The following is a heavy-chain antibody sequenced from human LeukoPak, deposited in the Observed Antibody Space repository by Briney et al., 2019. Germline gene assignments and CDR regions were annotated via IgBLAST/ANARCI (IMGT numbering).Heavy chain of an antibody. D-gene: IGHD6-13*01. V-gene: IGHV4-34*01. CDR1: GESFSGYY. CDR3: AKLVSPSSSWYYARFDY. Sequence: SETLSLTCAVYGESFSGYYWSWIRQPPGKGLEWIGEINHSGSTNYNPSLKSRVTISVDTSKNQFSLKLSSVTAADTAVYYCAKLVSPSSSWYYARFDYWGQGTLVTVSS. CDR2: INHSGST. J-gene: IGHJ4*02.